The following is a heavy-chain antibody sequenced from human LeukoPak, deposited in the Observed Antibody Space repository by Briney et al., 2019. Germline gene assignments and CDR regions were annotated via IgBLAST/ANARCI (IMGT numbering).Heavy chain of an antibody. V-gene: IGHV4-30-4*01. J-gene: IGHJ4*02. Sequence: SETLSRTCTVSGGSISSGDYYWSWIRQPPGKGLEWIGYIYYSGSTYYNPSLKSRVTISVDTSKNQFSLKLSSVTAADTAVYYCARVLRFLEWSFDYWGQGTLVTVSS. D-gene: IGHD3-3*01. CDR3: ARVLRFLEWSFDY. CDR2: IYYSGST. CDR1: GGSISSGDYY.